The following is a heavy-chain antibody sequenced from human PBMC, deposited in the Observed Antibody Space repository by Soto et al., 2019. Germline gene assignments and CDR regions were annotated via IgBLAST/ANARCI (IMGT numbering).Heavy chain of an antibody. V-gene: IGHV1-69*13. Sequence: SVKVSCKASGGTFSSYAISWVRQAPGQGLEWMGGIIPIFGTANYAQKFQGRVTITADESTSTAYMELSSLRSEDTAVYYCARDWSQYCSGGSCFGRYYYGMDVWGQGTTVTVS. J-gene: IGHJ6*02. CDR3: ARDWSQYCSGGSCFGRYYYGMDV. CDR1: GGTFSSYA. CDR2: IIPIFGTA. D-gene: IGHD2-15*01.